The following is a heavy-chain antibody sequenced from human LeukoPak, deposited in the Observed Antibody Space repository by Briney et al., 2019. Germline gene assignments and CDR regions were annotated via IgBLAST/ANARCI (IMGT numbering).Heavy chain of an antibody. CDR2: ISPNSGGT. CDR3: ARDRVPHRHDAFDI. V-gene: IGHV1-2*06. J-gene: IGHJ3*02. Sequence: ASVKVSCKASGYTFTGYYMHWVRQAPGQGLEWMGRISPNSGGTNYAQKFQGRVTMTRDTSISTAYMELSRLRSDDTAVYYCARDRVPHRHDAFDIWGQGTMVTVSS. CDR1: GYTFTGYY. D-gene: IGHD3-10*01.